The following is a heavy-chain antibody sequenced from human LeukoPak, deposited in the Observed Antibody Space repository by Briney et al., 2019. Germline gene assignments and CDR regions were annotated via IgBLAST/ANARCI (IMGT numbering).Heavy chain of an antibody. D-gene: IGHD6-19*01. V-gene: IGHV3-11*06. CDR2: ISSSSSYT. Sequence: PGGSLRLSCAASGFTFSDYYMSWIRQAPGEGLEWVSYISSSSSYTNYADSVKGRFTISRDNAKNSLYLQMNSLRAEDTAVYYCAREISSGWYSMRAFDIWGQGTMVTVSS. CDR3: AREISSGWYSMRAFDI. CDR1: GFTFSDYY. J-gene: IGHJ3*02.